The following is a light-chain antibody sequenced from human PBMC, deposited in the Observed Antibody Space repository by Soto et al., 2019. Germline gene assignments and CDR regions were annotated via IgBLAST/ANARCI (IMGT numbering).Light chain of an antibody. J-gene: IGLJ2*01. CDR1: SSDVGGYNY. CDR3: SSYTSSVTRVV. CDR2: EVS. Sequence: QSALTQPASVSGSPGQSITISCTGTSSDVGGYNYVSWYQQHPGKAPKLMIYEVSNRPSGVSNRFSASKSGNTASLTISGLQAEDEADYYCSSYTSSVTRVVFGGGTKLTVL. V-gene: IGLV2-14*01.